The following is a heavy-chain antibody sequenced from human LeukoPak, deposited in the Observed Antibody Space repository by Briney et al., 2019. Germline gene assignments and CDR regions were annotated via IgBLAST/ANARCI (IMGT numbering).Heavy chain of an antibody. CDR1: GFIFYEYA. J-gene: IGHJ4*02. V-gene: IGHV3-9*01. D-gene: IGHD5-12*01. CDR2: ISWNSDII. CDR3: VKNGWLDY. Sequence: GGSLRLSCAASGFIFYEYAMHWVRQAPGKGLEWVSTISWNSDIILYADSVKGRFTISRDNAENSLYLLMNSLRVEDSAVYYCVKNGWLDYWGQGILVTVSS.